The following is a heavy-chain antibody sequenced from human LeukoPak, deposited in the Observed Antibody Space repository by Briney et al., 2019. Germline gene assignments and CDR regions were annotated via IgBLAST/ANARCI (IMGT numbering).Heavy chain of an antibody. D-gene: IGHD2-8*01. CDR2: VSPDGYD. CDR3: ARIGCGYGPEICYTH. J-gene: IGHJ4*02. V-gene: IGHV4-34*01. CDR1: GVSLTGYY. Sequence: SETLSLTCAVSGVSLTGYYWSWIRQSPGKGLEWIGEVSPDGYDKYNPSLKSRVSISADRSENQLSLRMSSVTAADPAIYYCARIGCGYGPEICYTHCAQGSLVTVSS.